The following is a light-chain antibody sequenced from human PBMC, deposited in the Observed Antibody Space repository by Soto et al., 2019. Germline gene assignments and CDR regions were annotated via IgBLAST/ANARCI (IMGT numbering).Light chain of an antibody. Sequence: IERTQSPSSLSASVGDRVTITFQASQNINNYLNWYQQKPGRAPKLLIYDASNLEAEVHSRSSGCGSATAFTESISRVQPEDIAAYYFQPYETLPTFVQATRLKIK. CDR1: QNINNY. V-gene: IGKV1-33*01. CDR3: QPYETLPT. CDR2: DAS. J-gene: IGKJ5*01.